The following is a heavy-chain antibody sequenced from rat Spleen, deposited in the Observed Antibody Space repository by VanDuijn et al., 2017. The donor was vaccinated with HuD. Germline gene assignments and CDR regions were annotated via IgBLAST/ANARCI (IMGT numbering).Heavy chain of an antibody. V-gene: IGHV5-29*01. J-gene: IGHJ2*01. Sequence: EVQLVESGGGLVQPGRSLKLSCVASGFTFNNYWMTWIRQAPKKGLEWVATIIYDGSSTYYRDSVKGRLTISRDNAKITLYLQMDSLRSEDTATYYCARQNWPYYFDYWGQGVMVTVSS. CDR1: GFTFNNYW. CDR2: IIYDGSST. D-gene: IGHD5-1*01. CDR3: ARQNWPYYFDY.